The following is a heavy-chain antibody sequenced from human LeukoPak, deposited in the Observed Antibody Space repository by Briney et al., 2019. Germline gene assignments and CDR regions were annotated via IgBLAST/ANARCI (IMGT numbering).Heavy chain of an antibody. Sequence: SVKVSCKASGGTFSSYAISWVRQAPGQGLEWMGGIIPIFGTANYAPKFQGRVTITADESTSTAYMELSSLRSEDTAVYYCARDWGLGYCSGGSCPTGAFDIWGQGTMVTVSS. CDR3: ARDWGLGYCSGGSCPTGAFDI. CDR1: GGTFSSYA. CDR2: IIPIFGTA. V-gene: IGHV1-69*13. D-gene: IGHD2-15*01. J-gene: IGHJ3*02.